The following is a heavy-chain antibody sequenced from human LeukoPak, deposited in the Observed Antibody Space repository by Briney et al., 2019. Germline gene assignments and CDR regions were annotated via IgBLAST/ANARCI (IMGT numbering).Heavy chain of an antibody. J-gene: IGHJ6*03. Sequence: ASVKVSCKASGYTFTSYEINWVRQATGQGLEWMVWMNPNSGNTGYAQKFQGRVTMTRNTSISTAYMELSSLRSEDTAVYYCARASCSGGSCYYYYYYYMDVWGKGTTVTISS. CDR2: MNPNSGNT. D-gene: IGHD2-15*01. V-gene: IGHV1-8*01. CDR1: GYTFTSYE. CDR3: ARASCSGGSCYYYYYYYMDV.